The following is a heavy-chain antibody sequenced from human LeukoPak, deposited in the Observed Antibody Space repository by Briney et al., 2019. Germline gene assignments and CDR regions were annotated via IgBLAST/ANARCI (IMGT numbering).Heavy chain of an antibody. J-gene: IGHJ4*02. CDR1: GFMFSTYS. CDR2: ISRSSSCI. Sequence: GGSLRPSCAASGFMFSTYSMSWVRQAPGKGLEWVSSISRSSSCIYYADSVKGRFTISRDSSKNSLYLQMNSLTPEDTAVYYCARGPPLDYWGQGILVTVSS. CDR3: ARGPPLDY. V-gene: IGHV3-21*01.